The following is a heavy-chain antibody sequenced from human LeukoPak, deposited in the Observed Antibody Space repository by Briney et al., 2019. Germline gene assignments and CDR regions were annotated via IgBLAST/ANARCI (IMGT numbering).Heavy chain of an antibody. CDR1: GDSVSSNSAA. CDR3: TRGTTISDS. CDR2: TYYRSEWFN. Sequence: SQTHSLTCAISGDSVSSNSAAWNWIRQSPSRGLEWLARTYYRSEWFNDYAVSVESRITINPDTSKNQFSLQLNSVTPEDTAVYYCTRGTTISDSWGQGTLVTVSS. J-gene: IGHJ4*02. V-gene: IGHV6-1*01. D-gene: IGHD5-12*01.